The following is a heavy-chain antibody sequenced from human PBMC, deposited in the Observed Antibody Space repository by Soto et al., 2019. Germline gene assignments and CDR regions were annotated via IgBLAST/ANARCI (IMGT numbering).Heavy chain of an antibody. D-gene: IGHD3-10*01. CDR1: GFTFSSYA. CDR2: ISGSGGST. CDR3: AKVGGILWFGELLTNWFDP. Sequence: GGSLRLSCAASGFTFSSYAMSWVRQAPGKGLEWVSAISGSGGSTYYADSVKGRFTISRDNSKNTLYLQMNSLRAEDTAVYYCAKVGGILWFGELLTNWFDPWGQGTLVTVSS. J-gene: IGHJ5*02. V-gene: IGHV3-23*01.